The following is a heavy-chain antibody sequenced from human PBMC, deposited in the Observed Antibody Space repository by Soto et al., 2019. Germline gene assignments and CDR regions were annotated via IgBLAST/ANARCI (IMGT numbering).Heavy chain of an antibody. D-gene: IGHD6-6*01. CDR3: AREWSIAARTKYWFDP. J-gene: IGHJ5*02. V-gene: IGHV1-18*01. CDR1: GYTFTSHG. CDR2: IGVYSGHT. Sequence: GASVKVSCKAFGYTFTSHGISWVRQAPGQGLEWMGWIGVYSGHTNYAQKVQGRVTMTTDTSTSTAYMELRSLRSDDTAVYYCAREWSIAARTKYWFDPRGQGTLVNVAS.